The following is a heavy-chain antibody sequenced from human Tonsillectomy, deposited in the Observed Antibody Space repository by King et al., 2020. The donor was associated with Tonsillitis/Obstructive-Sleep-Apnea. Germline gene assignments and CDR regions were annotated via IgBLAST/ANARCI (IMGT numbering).Heavy chain of an antibody. CDR3: ARGETDFWGGRDKNWFDP. D-gene: IGHD3-3*01. Sequence: VQLVESGGGLVQPGGSLRLSCAASGFTFSSYEMNWVRQAPGKGLEWVSYISSSGSTIYYADSVKGRFTISRDNAKNSLYLQMNSLRAEDTAVYYCARGETDFWGGRDKNWFDPWGQGTLVTVSS. J-gene: IGHJ5*02. CDR1: GFTFSSYE. CDR2: ISSSGSTI. V-gene: IGHV3-48*03.